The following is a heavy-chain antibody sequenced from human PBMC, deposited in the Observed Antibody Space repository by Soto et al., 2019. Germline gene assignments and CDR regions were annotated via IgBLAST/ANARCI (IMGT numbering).Heavy chain of an antibody. D-gene: IGHD1-7*01. CDR3: ARDKYNWNYVVPGMTYYYYVMDV. J-gene: IGHJ6*02. V-gene: IGHV1-69*13. Sequence: SVKVSCKASGGTFSSYAISWVRQAPGQGLEWRGGIIPIFGTANYAQKFQGRVTINADESTSTAYMELSSLRSEDTAVYYCARDKYNWNYVVPGMTYYYYVMDVWGQGTTVTVSS. CDR2: IIPIFGTA. CDR1: GGTFSSYA.